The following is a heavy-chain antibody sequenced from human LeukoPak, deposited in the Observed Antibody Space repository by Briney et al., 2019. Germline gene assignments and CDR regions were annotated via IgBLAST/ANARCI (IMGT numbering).Heavy chain of an antibody. CDR1: GYSFSTNM. Sequence: GGSLRLSCVVSGYSFSTNMMTWVRQAPGKGLEWVAAIMPGGKESYRVDSVKGRFVISRDNAKNSLFLQMNSLRGDDTALYYCMSAHGYWGQGTLVTVSS. CDR3: MSAHGY. J-gene: IGHJ4*02. V-gene: IGHV3-7*01. CDR2: IMPGGKES.